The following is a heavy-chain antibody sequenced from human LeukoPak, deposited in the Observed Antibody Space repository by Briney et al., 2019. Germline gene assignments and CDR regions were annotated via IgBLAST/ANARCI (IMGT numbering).Heavy chain of an antibody. CDR1: GCTFSSYA. Sequence: AVKVSCKASGCTFSSYAISWVRQAPGQGLEWMGGIIPIFGTANYAQKFQGRVTITAGETTSTAYMELRSLRADDTAVYYCAKHDYSNSFDYWGQGTLVTVSS. D-gene: IGHD4-11*01. J-gene: IGHJ4*02. CDR2: IIPIFGTA. V-gene: IGHV1-69*13. CDR3: AKHDYSNSFDY.